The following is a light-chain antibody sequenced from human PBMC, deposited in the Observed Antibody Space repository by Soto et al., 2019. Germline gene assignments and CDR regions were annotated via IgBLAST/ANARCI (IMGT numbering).Light chain of an antibody. Sequence: EIIMTQSPVTLSVSPGERATLSCRASQTVSTNLAWYQLKPGQAPRLLLYGASARATGIPARFSGSGSGTEFTLTISSLQSEDVAVDYCQQYNNWPRTFGQGAKV. V-gene: IGKV3-15*01. CDR2: GAS. CDR3: QQYNNWPRT. CDR1: QTVSTN. J-gene: IGKJ1*01.